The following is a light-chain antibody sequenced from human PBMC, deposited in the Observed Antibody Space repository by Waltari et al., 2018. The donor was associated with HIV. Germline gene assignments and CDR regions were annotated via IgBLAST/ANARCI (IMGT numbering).Light chain of an antibody. CDR3: QQYKTWPLT. CDR1: QNVFSD. J-gene: IGKJ1*01. Sequence: ETVMTPSPGTLSVSPGGRATLSCRASQNVFSDLAWYHQKPGQPPRLLIFGASKRATGVPARFSGSGSGTEFTLTIPRLQTEDYGLYHCQQYKTWPLTFGQGTRVEIK. V-gene: IGKV3-15*01. CDR2: GAS.